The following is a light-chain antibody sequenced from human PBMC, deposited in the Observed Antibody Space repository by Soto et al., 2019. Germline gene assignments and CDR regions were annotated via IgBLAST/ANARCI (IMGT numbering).Light chain of an antibody. CDR2: AAS. Sequence: DIQMTQSPSSVSASVGDRVTITCRASQGIGTWLAWYQQKPGKGPNLLIYAASSLQSGVPSRFSGSGSGTDFTLTISSLQPEDFATYYCQQSYSTPWTFGQGTKVDIK. CDR3: QQSYSTPWT. CDR1: QGIGTW. V-gene: IGKV1-12*01. J-gene: IGKJ1*01.